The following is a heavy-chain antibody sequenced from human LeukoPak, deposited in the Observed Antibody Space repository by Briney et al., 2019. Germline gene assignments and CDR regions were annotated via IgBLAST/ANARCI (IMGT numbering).Heavy chain of an antibody. V-gene: IGHV4-34*01. CDR2: INHSGST. D-gene: IGHD5-18*01. Sequence: PSETLSLTCAVYGGSFSGYYWSWIRQPPGKGLEWIGEINHSGSTNYNPSLKSRVTISVDTSKNQFSLKLSSVTAADTAVYYCARQGYSYGYGYYGMDVWGQGTTVTVSS. CDR1: GGSFSGYY. CDR3: ARQGYSYGYGYYGMDV. J-gene: IGHJ6*02.